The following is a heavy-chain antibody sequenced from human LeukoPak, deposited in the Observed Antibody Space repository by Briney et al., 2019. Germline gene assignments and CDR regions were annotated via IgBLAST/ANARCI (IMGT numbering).Heavy chain of an antibody. J-gene: IGHJ4*02. D-gene: IGHD6-19*01. Sequence: ASETLSLTCAVYGGSLSGYYWSWIRRPPGKGLEWIGEINHSGSTNYNPSLKSRVTISVDTSKNQFSLKLSSVTAADTAVYYCASRRGVRSGRDYWGQGTLVTVSS. CDR3: ASRRGVRSGRDY. CDR1: GGSLSGYY. CDR2: INHSGST. V-gene: IGHV4-34*01.